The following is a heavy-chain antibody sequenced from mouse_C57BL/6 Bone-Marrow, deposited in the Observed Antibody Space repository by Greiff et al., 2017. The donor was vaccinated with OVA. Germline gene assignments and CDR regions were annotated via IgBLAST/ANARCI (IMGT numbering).Heavy chain of an antibody. D-gene: IGHD1-1*01. J-gene: IGHJ1*03. Sequence: VQLKESVAELVRPGASVKLSCTASGFNIKNTYMHWVKQRPEQGLEWIGRIDPANGNTKYAPKFQGKATITADTSSKTAYLQLSSLTSEDTAIYYCASYYYGSYWYFDVWGTGTTVTVSS. CDR3: ASYYYGSYWYFDV. V-gene: IGHV14-3*01. CDR2: IDPANGNT. CDR1: GFNIKNTY.